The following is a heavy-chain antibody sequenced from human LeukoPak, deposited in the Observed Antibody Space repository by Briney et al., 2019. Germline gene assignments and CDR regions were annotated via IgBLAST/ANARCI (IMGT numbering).Heavy chain of an antibody. Sequence: GGSLRLSCAASGFTFSSYWMSWDRQAPGKGLEWVANIKQDGSEKYYVDSVKGRFTISRDNAKNSLYLQMNSLRAEGTAVYYCARALPGSSWYLVYWGQGTLVTVSP. J-gene: IGHJ4*02. CDR1: GFTFSSYW. CDR2: IKQDGSEK. V-gene: IGHV3-7*01. CDR3: ARALPGSSWYLVY. D-gene: IGHD6-13*01.